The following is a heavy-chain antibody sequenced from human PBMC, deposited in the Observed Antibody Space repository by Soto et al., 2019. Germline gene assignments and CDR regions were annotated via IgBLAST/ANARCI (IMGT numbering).Heavy chain of an antibody. CDR2: INAGNGNT. CDR1: GYTFTSYA. Sequence: QVQLVQSGVEVKKPGASVKVSCKASGYTFTSYAMHWVRQAPGQRLEWMGWINAGNGNTKYSQKFQGRVTITRDTSASTAYMELSSLRSEDTAVYYCARDEVANYYYYGMDVWGQGTTVTVSS. CDR3: ARDEVANYYYYGMDV. J-gene: IGHJ6*02. V-gene: IGHV1-3*01. D-gene: IGHD2-21*01.